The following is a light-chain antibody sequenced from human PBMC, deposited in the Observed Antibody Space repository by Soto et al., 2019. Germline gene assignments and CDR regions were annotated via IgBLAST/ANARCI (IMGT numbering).Light chain of an antibody. J-gene: IGKJ3*01. CDR1: ESVSSS. Sequence: EIVLTQSPATLSVSPGERVTLSCRASESVSSSLAWYQHKPGQPPRLLIYGASTRDTDIPARFSGSGSWTQFSLTISSLQSEDFAVYYCQQYKDWPPVTFGPGTKVEIK. CDR2: GAS. CDR3: QQYKDWPPVT. V-gene: IGKV3-15*01.